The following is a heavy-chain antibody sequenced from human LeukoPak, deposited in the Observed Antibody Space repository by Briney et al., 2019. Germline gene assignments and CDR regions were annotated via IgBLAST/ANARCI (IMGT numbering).Heavy chain of an antibody. CDR1: GFTFSSYA. CDR2: ISGSGGST. CDR3: ANLMTTAAFDI. V-gene: IGHV3-23*01. D-gene: IGHD3-16*01. Sequence: PGGSLRLSCAASGFTFSSYAMSWGRQPPGKGLEWVSAISGSGGSTYYADSVKGPFTNQRDHYKNTLYLEKTGLRAEDTDVYYCANLMTTAAFDIWGQGTMVTVSS. J-gene: IGHJ3*02.